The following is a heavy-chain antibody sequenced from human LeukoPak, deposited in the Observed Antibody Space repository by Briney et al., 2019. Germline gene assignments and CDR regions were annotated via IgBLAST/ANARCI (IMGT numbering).Heavy chain of an antibody. J-gene: IGHJ2*01. V-gene: IGHV3-53*01. Sequence: GGSLRLSCAASGFTVSSNYMSWVRQAPGKGLEWVTVIYSGGSTYYADSVKGRFTISRDNSENTLYLQMNSLRAEGTAVYYCARRREMATMDGHWYFDLWGRGTLVTVSS. CDR2: IYSGGST. D-gene: IGHD5-24*01. CDR3: ARRREMATMDGHWYFDL. CDR1: GFTVSSNY.